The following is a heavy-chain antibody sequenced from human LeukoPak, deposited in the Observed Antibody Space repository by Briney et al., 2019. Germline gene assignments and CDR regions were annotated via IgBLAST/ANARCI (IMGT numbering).Heavy chain of an antibody. D-gene: IGHD6-13*01. J-gene: IGHJ4*02. CDR3: ARGSSSWYY. V-gene: IGHV1-8*01. CDR1: GYTFTSYD. Sequence: GGPVKVSCEASGYTFTSYDINWVRQATGQGLEWMGWMNPNSGNTGYAQKFQGRVTMTRNTSISTAYMELSSLRSEDTAVYYCARGSSSWYYWGQGTLVTVSS. CDR2: MNPNSGNT.